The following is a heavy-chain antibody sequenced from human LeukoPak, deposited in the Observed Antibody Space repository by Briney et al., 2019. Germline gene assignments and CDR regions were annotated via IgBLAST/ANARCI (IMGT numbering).Heavy chain of an antibody. V-gene: IGHV3-7*03. D-gene: IGHD3-16*01. Sequence: PGGSLRLSCVASGYTFSRHWMTWVRQAPGKGLEWVAHIKPDGSDKYYVDSVKGRFTMSRDNPRNSVYLQMDRLRAHDTAVYYCARLKGDTSVFDYWGQGTLVTVSS. CDR1: GYTFSRHW. CDR3: ARLKGDTSVFDY. J-gene: IGHJ4*02. CDR2: IKPDGSDK.